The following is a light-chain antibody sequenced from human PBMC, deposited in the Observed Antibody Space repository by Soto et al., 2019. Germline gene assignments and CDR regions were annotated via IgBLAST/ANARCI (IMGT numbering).Light chain of an antibody. Sequence: QSVLTQPPSASGTPGQRVTISCSGSNSNIGSHTVNWYQQLPGTAPKLLIYTDNQRPSGVPDRFSDSKSGTSASLAISGLQSEDEADYSCAAWDDSLNGVVFGGGTKVTVL. V-gene: IGLV1-44*01. CDR1: NSNIGSHT. J-gene: IGLJ2*01. CDR2: TDN. CDR3: AAWDDSLNGVV.